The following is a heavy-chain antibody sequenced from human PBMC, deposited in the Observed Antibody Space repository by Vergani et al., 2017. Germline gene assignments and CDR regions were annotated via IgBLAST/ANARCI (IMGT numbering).Heavy chain of an antibody. D-gene: IGHD3-10*01. V-gene: IGHV3-23*04. CDR1: GFTVSSNY. J-gene: IGHJ3*02. CDR3: AKDSAYYYGSGSYDAFDI. Sequence: EVQLVESGGGLIQPGGSLRLSCAASGFTVSSNYMSWVRQAPGKGLEWVSVISGSGGSTYYADSVKGRFTISRANSKNTLYLQLNSLRAEDTAVYYCAKDSAYYYGSGSYDAFDIWGQGTMVTVSS. CDR2: ISGSGGST.